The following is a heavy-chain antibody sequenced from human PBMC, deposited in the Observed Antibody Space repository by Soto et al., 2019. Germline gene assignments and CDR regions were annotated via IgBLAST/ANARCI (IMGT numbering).Heavy chain of an antibody. CDR1: GGTFSSYT. D-gene: IGHD3-10*01. J-gene: IGHJ6*02. CDR3: ARRSQGYYGSGANGPPSGGLSMDV. Sequence: QVQLVQSGAEVKKPGSSVKVSCKASGGTFSSYTISWVRQAPGQGLEWMGRIIPILGIANYAQKLQGRVTITADKSTSTAHMELSSLRSEDTAVYYCARRSQGYYGSGANGPPSGGLSMDVWGQGTTVTVSS. V-gene: IGHV1-69*02. CDR2: IIPILGIA.